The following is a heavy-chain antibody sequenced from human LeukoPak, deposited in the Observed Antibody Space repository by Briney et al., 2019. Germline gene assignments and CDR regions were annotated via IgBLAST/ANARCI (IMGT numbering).Heavy chain of an antibody. V-gene: IGHV3-15*01. Sequence: GGSLRLSCAASGFTFTNAWMSWVRQGTGKGLEWVGRIKSKIDGGTTDYAAPVKGRFTISRDDSRNTLYLQMNSLKTEDTTVYYCTTDAGYTSRWYNYWGQGTLVTVSS. J-gene: IGHJ4*02. CDR2: IKSKIDGGTT. CDR1: GFTFTNAW. D-gene: IGHD6-13*01. CDR3: TTDAGYTSRWYNY.